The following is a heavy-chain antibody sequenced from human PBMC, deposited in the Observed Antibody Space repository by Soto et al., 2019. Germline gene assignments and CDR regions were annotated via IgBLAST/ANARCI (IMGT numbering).Heavy chain of an antibody. V-gene: IGHV4-39*01. Sequence: QLQLQESGPGLVKPSETLSLTCTVSGGSISSSSYYWGWIRQPPGKGLEWIGSIYYSGSTYYNPSLKSRVTISVDTSKNQFSLKLSSVTAADTAVYYCARHLDIRFLEWLPLDNWFDPWGQGTLVTVSS. CDR2: IYYSGST. CDR1: GGSISSSSYY. D-gene: IGHD3-3*01. CDR3: ARHLDIRFLEWLPLDNWFDP. J-gene: IGHJ5*02.